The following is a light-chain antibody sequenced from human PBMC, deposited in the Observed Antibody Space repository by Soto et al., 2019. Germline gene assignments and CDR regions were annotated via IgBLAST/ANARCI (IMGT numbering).Light chain of an antibody. V-gene: IGLV2-23*02. CDR2: EVS. CDR1: GSYNF. CDR3: CSDAGRSTYV. J-gene: IGLJ1*01. Sequence: QSVLTQPASVSGSPGQSITISCTVGSYNFVSWYQQHPGKAPKVLIYEVSKRPSGVSDRFSGSKSSNTASLTISGLQAEDEADYYCCSDAGRSTYVFGTGTKATVL.